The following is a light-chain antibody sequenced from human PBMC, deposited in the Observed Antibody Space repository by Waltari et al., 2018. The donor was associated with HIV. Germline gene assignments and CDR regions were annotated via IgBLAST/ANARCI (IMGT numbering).Light chain of an antibody. CDR2: EAS. CDR1: QPVSRF. V-gene: IGKV1-39*01. CDR3: QQSNSRPWT. J-gene: IGKJ1*01. Sequence: DIEMTQSPSSLSASVGDRVTITCRASQPVSRFLNWYQQKPGKAPKLLIYEASTLQSGVPSRFSGSGSGTDFTLSISSLQPEDFSTYYCQQSNSRPWTFGPGTKVDIK.